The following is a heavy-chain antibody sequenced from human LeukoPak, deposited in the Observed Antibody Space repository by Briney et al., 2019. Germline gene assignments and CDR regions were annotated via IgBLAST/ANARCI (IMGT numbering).Heavy chain of an antibody. D-gene: IGHD6-13*01. CDR2: IYTSGST. J-gene: IGHJ3*02. CDR3: AREGSSSSFTDAFDI. CDR1: GGSISSYY. Sequence: SETLSLTCTVSGGSISSYYWSWIRQPAGKGLEWIGRIYTSGSTNYNPSLKSRVTMSVDTSKNQFSLKLSSVTAADTAVYYCAREGSSSSFTDAFDIWGQGTMVTVSS. V-gene: IGHV4-4*07.